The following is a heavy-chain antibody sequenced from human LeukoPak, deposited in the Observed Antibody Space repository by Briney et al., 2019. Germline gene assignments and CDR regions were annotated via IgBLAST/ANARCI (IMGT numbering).Heavy chain of an antibody. CDR1: GGSISSYY. Sequence: PSETLSLTCTVSGGSISSYYWSWIRQPPGKGLEWIGYIYYSGSTNYNPSLKSRVTISVDTSKNQFSLKLSPVTAADTAVYYCARDTPGGFQHWGQGTLVTVSS. CDR2: IYYSGST. J-gene: IGHJ1*01. CDR3: ARDTPGGFQH. D-gene: IGHD2-15*01. V-gene: IGHV4-59*01.